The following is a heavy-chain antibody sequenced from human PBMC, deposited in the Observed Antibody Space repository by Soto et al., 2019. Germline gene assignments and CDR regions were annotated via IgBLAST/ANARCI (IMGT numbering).Heavy chain of an antibody. Sequence: EVQLVESGGGLVKPGGSLRLSCAASGFTFTRYSMNWVRQAPGKGLEWVSSISSTTNSIYYADSMKGRFTVSRDNAKNSVYLEMNSLSAEDTALYYCARESEDLTSNFDYWGQGTLVTVSS. CDR3: ARESEDLTSNFDY. V-gene: IGHV3-21*01. CDR1: GFTFTRYS. J-gene: IGHJ4*02. CDR2: ISSTTNSI.